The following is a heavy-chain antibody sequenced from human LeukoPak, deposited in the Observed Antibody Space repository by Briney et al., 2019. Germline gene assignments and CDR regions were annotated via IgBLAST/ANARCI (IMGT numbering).Heavy chain of an antibody. CDR1: GYTFTGYY. CDR3: ARGHGMITFGGVIASFNY. J-gene: IGHJ4*02. V-gene: IGHV1-2*02. D-gene: IGHD3-16*02. CDR2: INPNSGGT. Sequence: ASVKVSRKASGYTFTGYYMHWVRQAPGQGLEWMGWINPNSGGTNYAQKFQGRVTMTRDTSISTAYMELSRLRSDDTAVYYCARGHGMITFGGVIASFNYWGQGTLVTVSS.